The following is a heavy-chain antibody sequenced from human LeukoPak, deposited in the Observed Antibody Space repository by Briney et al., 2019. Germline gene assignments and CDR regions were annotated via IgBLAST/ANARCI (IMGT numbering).Heavy chain of an antibody. V-gene: IGHV3-74*01. Sequence: QPGGSLRLSCAASGFTFSSYWVHWVRHAPGKGLVWVSRINSDGSSTSYADSVKGRFTISRDNAKNTLYLQMNSLRAEDTAVYYCARVPGPYYFDYWGQGTLVTVSS. CDR3: ARVPGPYYFDY. J-gene: IGHJ4*02. CDR2: INSDGSST. CDR1: GFTFSSYW.